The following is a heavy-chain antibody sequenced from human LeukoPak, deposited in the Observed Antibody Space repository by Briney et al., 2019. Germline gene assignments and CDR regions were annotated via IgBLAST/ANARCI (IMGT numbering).Heavy chain of an antibody. CDR1: RAAFTAYY. Sequence: SETLSLTCAVSRAAFTAYYWTWIRQPPGKGLEWIGEMNSSGSTNLNPSLKSRVTISVGTSKNQFSLRLSSATAADTAVYYCARGRSSGWYAGSFDAWGQGTMVTVSS. D-gene: IGHD6-19*01. CDR2: MNSSGST. CDR3: ARGRSSGWYAGSFDA. V-gene: IGHV4-34*01. J-gene: IGHJ3*01.